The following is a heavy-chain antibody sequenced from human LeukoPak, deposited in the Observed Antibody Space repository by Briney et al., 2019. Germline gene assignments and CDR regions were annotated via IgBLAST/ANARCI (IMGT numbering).Heavy chain of an antibody. V-gene: IGHV3-21*01. CDR3: ARDLYGDYGFDY. CDR1: GFTFSNYN. D-gene: IGHD4-17*01. Sequence: PGGSLRLSCAASGFTFSNYNMNWVRQAPGEGLEWVSSISSGSSYIYYADSVKGRFTISRDNAKNSLYLQMNSLRAEDTAMYYCARDLYGDYGFDYWGQGTLVTVSS. J-gene: IGHJ4*02. CDR2: ISSGSSYI.